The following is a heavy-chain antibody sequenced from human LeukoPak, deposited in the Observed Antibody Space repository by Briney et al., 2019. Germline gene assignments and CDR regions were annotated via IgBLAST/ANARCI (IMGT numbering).Heavy chain of an antibody. J-gene: IGHJ4*02. D-gene: IGHD3-22*01. CDR1: GFTFSSYA. CDR3: AKWGSYYYDSSGSPGHYYFDY. Sequence: GGSLRLSCAASGFTFSSYAMSWVRQAPGKGLEWVSAISGSGGSTYYADSVKGRFTISRDNSKNTLYLQMNSLRAEDTAVYYCAKWGSYYYDSSGSPGHYYFDYWGQGTLVTVSS. CDR2: ISGSGGST. V-gene: IGHV3-23*01.